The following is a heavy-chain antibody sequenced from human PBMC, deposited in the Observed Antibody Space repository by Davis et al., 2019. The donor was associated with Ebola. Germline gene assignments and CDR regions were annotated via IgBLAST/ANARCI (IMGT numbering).Heavy chain of an antibody. CDR2: ISSSSSYI. CDR3: AREARGYSYGTGDY. CDR1: GFTFSSYS. D-gene: IGHD5-18*01. J-gene: IGHJ4*02. Sequence: GESLKISCAASGFTFSSYSMNWVRQAPGKGLEWVSSISSSSSYIYYADSVKGRFTISRDNSKNTLYLQMNSLRAEDTAVYYCAREARGYSYGTGDYWGQGTLVTVSS. V-gene: IGHV3-21*01.